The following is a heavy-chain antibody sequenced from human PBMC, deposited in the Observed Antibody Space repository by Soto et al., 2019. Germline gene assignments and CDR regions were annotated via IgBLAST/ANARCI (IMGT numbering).Heavy chain of an antibody. CDR2: ISGGGGST. V-gene: IGHV3-23*01. J-gene: IGHJ5*02. Sequence: GGSLRLSCAASGFTFSSYAMSWVRQAPGKGLEWVSTISGGGGSTYYADSVKGRFTISRDNSKNALHLQMNSLRADDTAVYYCAKDRTAVAVHWFDPWGQGTLVTVSS. CDR3: AKDRTAVAVHWFDP. D-gene: IGHD6-13*01. CDR1: GFTFSSYA.